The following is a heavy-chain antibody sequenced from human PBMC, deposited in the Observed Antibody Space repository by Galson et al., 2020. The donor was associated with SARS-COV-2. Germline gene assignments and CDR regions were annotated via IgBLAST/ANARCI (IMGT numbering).Heavy chain of an antibody. D-gene: IGHD3-10*01. Sequence: ALHGESLRISCAASGFTFSSYWMHWVRQVPGKGLVWVSRIHRDGSGTIYADSVKGRFTISRDNAKNTLYLQMISLRAEDTAVYYCARESAVQGGYYMDVWGKGTTVTVSS. CDR3: ARESAVQGGYYMDV. J-gene: IGHJ6*03. CDR2: IHRDGSGT. CDR1: GFTFSSYW. V-gene: IGHV3-74*01.